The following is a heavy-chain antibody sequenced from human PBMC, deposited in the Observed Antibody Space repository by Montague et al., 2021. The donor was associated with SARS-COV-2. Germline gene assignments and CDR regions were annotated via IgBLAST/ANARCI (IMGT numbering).Heavy chain of an antibody. Sequence: SETLSLTCAVSAGSIRDYYWSWIRQPAGKGLEWIERIYTTGSSXXXPSXQGRVTMSVDTSKNQVSLRLMSVTAADTALYYCARERSYLYWYFDLWGRGTLVTVSS. CDR1: AGSIRDYY. CDR2: IYTTGSS. CDR3: ARERSYLYWYFDL. J-gene: IGHJ2*01. V-gene: IGHV4-4*07.